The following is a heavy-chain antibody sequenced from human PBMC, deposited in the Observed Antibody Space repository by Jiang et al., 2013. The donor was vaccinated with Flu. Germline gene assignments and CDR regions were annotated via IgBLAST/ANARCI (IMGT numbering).Heavy chain of an antibody. CDR1: GFTFSTYN. V-gene: IGHV3-21*01. CDR2: ISSSSSYI. CDR3: ARDRGIYNGYDWFDP. J-gene: IGHJ5*02. D-gene: IGHD5-12*01. Sequence: QLVESGGGLVKPGGSLRLSCAASGFTFSTYNMNWVRQAPGKGLEWVSSISSSSSYIYYADSVKGRCTISRDNAKNSLYLQMNSLRAEDTAVYYCARDRGIYNGYDWFDPWGQGTLVTVSS.